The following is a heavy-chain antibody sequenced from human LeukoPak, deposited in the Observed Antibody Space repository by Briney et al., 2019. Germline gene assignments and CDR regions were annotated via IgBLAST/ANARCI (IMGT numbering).Heavy chain of an antibody. CDR3: ARDLTKPYPNWFDP. J-gene: IGHJ5*02. D-gene: IGHD2-21*01. V-gene: IGHV4-38-2*02. CDR1: GYSISSGYY. CDR2: IYHSGST. Sequence: SETLSLTRTVSGYSISSGYYWGWIRQPPGKGLEWIGSIYHSGSTYYNPSLKSRVTISVDTSKNQFSLKLSSVTAADTAVYYCARDLTKPYPNWFDPWGQGTLVTVSS.